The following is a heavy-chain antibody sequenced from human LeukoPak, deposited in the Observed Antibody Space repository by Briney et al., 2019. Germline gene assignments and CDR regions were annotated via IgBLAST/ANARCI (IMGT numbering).Heavy chain of an antibody. D-gene: IGHD6-6*01. CDR2: IYYSGST. V-gene: IGHV4-39*01. J-gene: IGHJ5*02. Sequence: PSETLSLTCTVSGGSICSSSYYWGWIRQPPGKGLEWVGSIYYSGSTYYNPSLKSRVTISVDTSKNQFSLKLSSVPAADTAVYYCARHGVAALQNWFDPWGQGTLVTVSS. CDR1: GGSICSSSYY. CDR3: ARHGVAALQNWFDP.